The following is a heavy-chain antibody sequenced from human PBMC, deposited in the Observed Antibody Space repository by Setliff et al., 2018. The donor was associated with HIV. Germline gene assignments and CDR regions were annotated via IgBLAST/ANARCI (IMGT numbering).Heavy chain of an antibody. CDR2: IYHSGST. CDR1: GYSISSGYY. V-gene: IGHV4-38-2*01. J-gene: IGHJ4*02. Sequence: SSETLSLTCAVSGYSISSGYYWGWIRQPPGKGLEWIGSIYHSGSTYYNPSLKSRVTISVDTSKNQFSLKLSSVTAADTAVYYCASAEPPIYSSGWRGVGYFDYWGQGTLVTRLL. CDR3: ASAEPPIYSSGWRGVGYFDY. D-gene: IGHD6-19*01.